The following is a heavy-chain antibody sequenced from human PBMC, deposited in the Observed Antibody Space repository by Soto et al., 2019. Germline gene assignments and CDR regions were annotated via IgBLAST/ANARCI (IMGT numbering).Heavy chain of an antibody. CDR3: AREVAVGVAAPYNWFDP. J-gene: IGHJ5*02. V-gene: IGHV3-11*01. CDR2: ITGGGSTI. CDR1: GFSFSDYY. D-gene: IGHD6-19*01. Sequence: GGSLRLSCAASGFSFSDYYMAWIRQAPGKGLEWLSYITGGGSTIHYADSVKGRFTISRDNANNSLYLQMNSLRPDDTAVYYCAREVAVGVAAPYNWFDPWGQGTLVTVSS.